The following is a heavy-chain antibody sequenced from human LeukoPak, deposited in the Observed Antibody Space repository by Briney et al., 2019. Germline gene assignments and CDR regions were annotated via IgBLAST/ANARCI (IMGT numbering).Heavy chain of an antibody. CDR3: ARGPIATEGPRRPNYFDP. CDR2: INCKRGGT. CDR1: GYTFTDYY. J-gene: IGHJ5*02. V-gene: IGHV1-2*06. D-gene: IGHD4/OR15-4a*01. Sequence: ASVKVSCKASGYTFTDYYIHWVRQAPGQGLEWMGRINCKRGGTNYGQNFQGRVTMTRDTSISTAYMELSRLRSDDTAVYYCARGPIATEGPRRPNYFDPWGQGTLVTVSS.